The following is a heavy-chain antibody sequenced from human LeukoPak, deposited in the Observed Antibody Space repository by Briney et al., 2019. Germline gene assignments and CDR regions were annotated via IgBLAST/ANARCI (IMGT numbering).Heavy chain of an antibody. V-gene: IGHV3-49*04. Sequence: PGRSLRLSCAASGFTFSDYYMSWVRQAPGKGLEWMGFIRSKAYGVTTEHAASVKGRFTISRDDSKSIAYLQMNSLKTEDTAVYYCSRADYYGSGSPISLDVWGKGTTVTVSS. D-gene: IGHD3-10*01. J-gene: IGHJ6*04. CDR1: GFTFSDYY. CDR2: IRSKAYGVTT. CDR3: SRADYYGSGSPISLDV.